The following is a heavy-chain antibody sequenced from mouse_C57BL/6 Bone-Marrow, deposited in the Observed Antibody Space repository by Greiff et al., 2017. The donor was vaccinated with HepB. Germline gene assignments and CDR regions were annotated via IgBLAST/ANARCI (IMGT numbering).Heavy chain of an antibody. CDR3: ARVYYYGYYFGY. D-gene: IGHD1-1*01. Sequence: EVKLQESGGGLVKPGGSLKLSCAASGFTFSSYAMSWVRQTPEKRLEWVATISDGGSYTYYPDNVKGRFTISRDNAKNNLYLQMSHLKSEDTAMYYCARVYYYGYYFGYWGQGTTLTVSS. CDR1: GFTFSSYA. CDR2: ISDGGSYT. V-gene: IGHV5-4*03. J-gene: IGHJ2*01.